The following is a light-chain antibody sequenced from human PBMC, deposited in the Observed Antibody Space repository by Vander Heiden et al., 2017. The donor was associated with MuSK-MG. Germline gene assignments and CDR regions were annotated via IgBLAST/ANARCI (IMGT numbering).Light chain of an antibody. CDR1: SRYFGGFDH. Sequence: QPALTQPSSVSGSPGLSITISCTGTSRYFGGFDHVAWFQQHPVQAPYLMNYSVSNRPSGISSRFSGSKSGNTASLTISGLQAGDEAYYYCSSYTSNSLHVFGSGTKVTVL. CDR3: SSYTSNSLHV. CDR2: SVS. J-gene: IGLJ1*01. V-gene: IGLV2-14*03.